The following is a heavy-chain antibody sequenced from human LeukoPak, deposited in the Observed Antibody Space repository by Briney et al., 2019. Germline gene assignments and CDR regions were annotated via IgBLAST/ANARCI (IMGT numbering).Heavy chain of an antibody. CDR3: ARVPGVEMATITGQNYFDY. J-gene: IGHJ4*02. V-gene: IGHV4-34*01. D-gene: IGHD5-24*01. Sequence: SETLSLTYAVYGGSFSGYYWSWIRQPPGKGLEWIGEINHSGSTNYNPSLKSRVTISVDTSKNQFSLKLSSVTAADTAVYYCARVPGVEMATITGQNYFDYWGQGTLVTVSS. CDR1: GGSFSGYY. CDR2: INHSGST.